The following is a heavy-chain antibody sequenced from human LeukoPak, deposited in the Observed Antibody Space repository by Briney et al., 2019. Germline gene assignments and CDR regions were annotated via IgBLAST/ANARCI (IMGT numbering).Heavy chain of an antibody. CDR2: ISYDGSNK. Sequence: PGRSLRLSCAASGFTFSSYAMHWVRQAPGKGLEWVAVISYDGSNKYYADSVKGRFTISRDNSKNTLYLQINSLRAEDTAVYYCARDWRGSGSYYFDYWGQGTLVTVSS. D-gene: IGHD3-10*01. J-gene: IGHJ4*02. V-gene: IGHV3-30*04. CDR1: GFTFSSYA. CDR3: ARDWRGSGSYYFDY.